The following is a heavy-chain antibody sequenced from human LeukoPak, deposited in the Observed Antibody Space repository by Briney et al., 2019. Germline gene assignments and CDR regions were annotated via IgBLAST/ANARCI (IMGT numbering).Heavy chain of an antibody. CDR1: GFTFSDYY. D-gene: IGHD3-10*01. CDR2: ISSSGSTI. Sequence: GGSLRLSCAASGFTFSDYYMSWIRQAPGKGLEWVSYISSSGSTIYYADSVKGRFTISRDNAKNSLYLQMNSLRAEDTAVYYCARDYYGSGSYSPFNDYWGQGTLATVSS. J-gene: IGHJ4*02. V-gene: IGHV3-11*01. CDR3: ARDYYGSGSYSPFNDY.